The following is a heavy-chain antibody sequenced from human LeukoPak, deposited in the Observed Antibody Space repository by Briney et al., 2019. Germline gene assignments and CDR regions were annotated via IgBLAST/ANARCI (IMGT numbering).Heavy chain of an antibody. D-gene: IGHD4-17*01. Sequence: GGSLRLSCAASGFTFSSYGMHWVRQAPGKGLEWVAVIWYDGSNKYYADSVKGRFTISRDNSKNTQYLQMNSLRAEDTAVYYCARAPYGNDAFDIWGQGTMVTVSS. CDR2: IWYDGSNK. CDR1: GFTFSSYG. J-gene: IGHJ3*02. V-gene: IGHV3-33*01. CDR3: ARAPYGNDAFDI.